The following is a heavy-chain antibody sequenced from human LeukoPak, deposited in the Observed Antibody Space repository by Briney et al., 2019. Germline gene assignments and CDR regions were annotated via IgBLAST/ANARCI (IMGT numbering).Heavy chain of an antibody. CDR2: IYHSGST. CDR1: GFSISTGYN. J-gene: IGHJ6*03. CDR3: ARTTEGGYSYGYFYYYYMDV. D-gene: IGHD5-18*01. Sequence: PSETLSLTCAVSGFSISTGYNWGWIRQPPGKGLEWIGSIYHSGSTYYNPSLKSRVTISVDTSKNQFSLKLSSVTAADTAVYYCARTTEGGYSYGYFYYYYMDVWGKGTTVTISS. V-gene: IGHV4-38-2*01.